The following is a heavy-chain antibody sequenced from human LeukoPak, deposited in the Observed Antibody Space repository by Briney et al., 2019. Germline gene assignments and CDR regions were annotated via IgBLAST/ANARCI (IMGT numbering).Heavy chain of an antibody. V-gene: IGHV4-59*01. CDR2: IYYSGST. J-gene: IGHJ6*02. CDR1: GGSISSYY. D-gene: IGHD6-19*01. CDR3: ARDLYGSGWYGSYYYYGMDV. Sequence: SETLSLTCTVSGGSISSYYWSWIRQPPGKGLEWIGYIYYSGSTNYNPSLKSRVTISVDTSKSQFSLKLSSVTAADTAVYYCARDLYGSGWYGSYYYYGMDVWGQGTTVTVSS.